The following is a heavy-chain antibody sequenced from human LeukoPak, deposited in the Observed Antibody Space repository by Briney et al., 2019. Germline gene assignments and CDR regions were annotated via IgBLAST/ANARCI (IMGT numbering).Heavy chain of an antibody. V-gene: IGHV1-69*05. D-gene: IGHD6-19*01. CDR1: GGTFSSYA. J-gene: IGHJ1*01. Sequence: AASVEVSCKASGGTFSSYAISWVRQAPGQGLEWMGRIIPIFGTANYAQKFQGRVTITTDESTSTAYMELSSLRSEDTAVYYCARGQIAVAGGSVYFQHWGQGTLVTVSS. CDR3: ARGQIAVAGGSVYFQH. CDR2: IIPIFGTA.